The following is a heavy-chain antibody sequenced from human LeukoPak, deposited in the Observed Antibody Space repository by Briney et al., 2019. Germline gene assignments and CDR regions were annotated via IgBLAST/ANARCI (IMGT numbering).Heavy chain of an antibody. CDR3: ARRNLGVTTLWFGP. V-gene: IGHV1-69*05. J-gene: IGHJ5*02. D-gene: IGHD3-10*01. CDR1: GGTFSGFD. Sequence: GASVKVSCKASGGTFSGFDVSWVRQAPGQGLEWVGGLIPIYGNPSYAQKFRGRVTIKTDESTTTAYMELSDLRSDDTAVYYCARRNLGVTTLWFGPWGQGTLVTVS. CDR2: LIPIYGNP.